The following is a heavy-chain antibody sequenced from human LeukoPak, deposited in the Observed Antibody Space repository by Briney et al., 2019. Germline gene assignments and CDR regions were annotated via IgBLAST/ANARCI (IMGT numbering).Heavy chain of an antibody. D-gene: IGHD6-19*01. CDR1: GFSFNNYG. J-gene: IGHJ4*02. CDR3: AKPAISSRGWYYDY. CDR2: ISGSDDKT. V-gene: IGHV3-23*01. Sequence: GGTLRLSCAASGFSFNNYGMSWVRQAPGKGLEWVSVISGSDDKTYYAESVKGRFTISRDNSKNTLYLQMNSLRAEDTAVYYCAKPAISSRGWYYDYWGQGTLVTVSS.